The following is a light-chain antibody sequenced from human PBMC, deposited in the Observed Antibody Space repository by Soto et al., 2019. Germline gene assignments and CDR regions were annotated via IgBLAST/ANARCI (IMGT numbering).Light chain of an antibody. CDR3: QQYYPCPRT. CDR1: QKINKN. Sequence: DIQMTQSPSSLSVSPGQRATLSCRASQKINKNLTWYQQKSGKAPRLLIYEAFTRPSGIPSRFSGSGSGTEFTLAITSLQPEDFAAYYCQQYYPCPRTFGQGTKVEI. CDR2: EAF. J-gene: IGKJ1*01. V-gene: IGKV3-15*01.